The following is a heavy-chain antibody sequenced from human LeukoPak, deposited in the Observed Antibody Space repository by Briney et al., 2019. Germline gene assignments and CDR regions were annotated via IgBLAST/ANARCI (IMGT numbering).Heavy chain of an antibody. D-gene: IGHD5-18*01. Sequence: GGSLRLSCAASGFTFSGYWMNWVRQPPGKGLEWVANIKQDGSEKYYVDSVKGRFTISRDNARSSPYLQMNSLRAEDTGLYYCARDPSRRYTYGYGDSWGPGTLVTVSS. V-gene: IGHV3-7*01. CDR1: GFTFSGYW. CDR2: IKQDGSEK. CDR3: ARDPSRRYTYGYGDS. J-gene: IGHJ4*02.